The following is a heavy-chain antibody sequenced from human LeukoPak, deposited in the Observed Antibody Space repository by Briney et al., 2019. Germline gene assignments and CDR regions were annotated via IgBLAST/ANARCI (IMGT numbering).Heavy chain of an antibody. CDR1: GGSFSGYY. D-gene: IGHD1-26*01. V-gene: IGHV4-34*01. Sequence: SETLSLTCAVYGGSFSGYYWSWIRQPPGKGLEWIGEINRSGSTNYNPSLKSLVTISVDTSKNQFSLKLSSVTAADTAVYYCARHRTSYYFDPWGQGTLVTVSS. J-gene: IGHJ5*02. CDR3: ARHRTSYYFDP. CDR2: INRSGST.